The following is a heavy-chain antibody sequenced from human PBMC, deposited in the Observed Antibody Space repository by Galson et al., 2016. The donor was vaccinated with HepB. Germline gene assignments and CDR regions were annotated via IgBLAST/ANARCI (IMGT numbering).Heavy chain of an antibody. CDR3: ARAGALDV. J-gene: IGHJ6*02. CDR1: GFTFSGYY. D-gene: IGHD3-10*01. CDR2: ISSGAGKII. Sequence: SLRLSCAASGFTFSGYYMNWVRQAPGKGLEWVSTISSGAGKIIYYADSVEGRFTISRDNAKDSLYLQMNSLRAEDTAVYFCARAGALDVWGQGTTVTVSS. V-gene: IGHV3-48*01.